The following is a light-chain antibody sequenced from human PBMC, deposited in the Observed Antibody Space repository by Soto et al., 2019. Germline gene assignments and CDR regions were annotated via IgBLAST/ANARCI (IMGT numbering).Light chain of an antibody. CDR1: QNISST. CDR3: ALSNNGPIS. J-gene: IGKJ5*01. Sequence: EIVLTQSPGTLSLSTGEGATLFCRASQNISSTYVAWYQQKPGQAPRLLIYGASTRATGIPARFSGSGSGTEFTLSIISLESEDFTVYSCALSNNGPISSADGTRLEIK. V-gene: IGKV3-15*01. CDR2: GAS.